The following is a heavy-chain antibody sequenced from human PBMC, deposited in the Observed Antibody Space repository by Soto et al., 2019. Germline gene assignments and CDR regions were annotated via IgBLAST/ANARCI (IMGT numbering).Heavy chain of an antibody. CDR2: ISSSSSYI. CDR3: ARDWGMTTVTHDAFDI. D-gene: IGHD4-17*01. Sequence: PVGSLGICCAACGLTFSSYSMNWVRKAPGKGLEWVSSISSSSSYIYYADSVKGRFTISRDNAKNSLYLQMNSLRAEDTAVYYCARDWGMTTVTHDAFDIWGQGTMVTVSS. J-gene: IGHJ3*02. CDR1: GLTFSSYS. V-gene: IGHV3-21*01.